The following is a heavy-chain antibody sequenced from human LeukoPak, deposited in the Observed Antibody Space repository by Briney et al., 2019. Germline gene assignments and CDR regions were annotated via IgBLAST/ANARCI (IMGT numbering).Heavy chain of an antibody. CDR1: GFTFNTYD. V-gene: IGHV3-13*01. CDR3: ARSGAYYYMDV. J-gene: IGHJ6*03. D-gene: IGHD2-15*01. Sequence: QSGGSLRLSCAASGFTFNTYDMHWVRHSTGKGLEWVSVINSAGDTYYSDSVKGRFTISRENAKNSFDLQMNSLRAGDSAVYYCARSGAYYYMDVWGKGTTVTISS. CDR2: INSAGDT.